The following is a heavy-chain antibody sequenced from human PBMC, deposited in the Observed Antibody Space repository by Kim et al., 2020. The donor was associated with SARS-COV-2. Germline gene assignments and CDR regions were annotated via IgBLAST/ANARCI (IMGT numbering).Heavy chain of an antibody. J-gene: IGHJ4*02. CDR2: INAGNGNT. CDR1: GYTFTSYA. V-gene: IGHV1-3*01. CDR3: ARSFQWSKQYSSSWYLGYYYFDY. Sequence: ASVKVSCKASGYTFTSYAMHWVRQAPGQRLEWMGWINAGNGNTKYSQKFQGRVTITRDTSASTAYMELSSLRSEDTAVYYCARSFQWSKQYSSSWYLGYYYFDYWGQGTLVTVSS. D-gene: IGHD6-13*01.